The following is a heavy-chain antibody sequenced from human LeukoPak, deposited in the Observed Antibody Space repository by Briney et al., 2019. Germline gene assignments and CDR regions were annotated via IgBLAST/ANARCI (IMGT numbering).Heavy chain of an antibody. J-gene: IGHJ2*01. V-gene: IGHV4-59*01. CDR2: IYYSGST. Sequence: SSETLSLTSTVSGGSISSYYWSWIRQPPGKGLEWIGYIYYSGSTNYNPSLKSRVTISVDTSKNQFSLKLSSVTAADTAVYYCARAGVAAAGTHWYFDLWGRGTLVTVSS. CDR1: GGSISSYY. CDR3: ARAGVAAAGTHWYFDL. D-gene: IGHD6-13*01.